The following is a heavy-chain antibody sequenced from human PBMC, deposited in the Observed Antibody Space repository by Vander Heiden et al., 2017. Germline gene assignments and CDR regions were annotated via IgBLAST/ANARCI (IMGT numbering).Heavy chain of an antibody. Sequence: QVQLVESGGGVVQPGRSLRLFCAASGFTFSSYAMHWVRQAPGKGLEWVAVISYDGSKKYYADSVKGRFTISRDNSKKTLFLQMKSLRAEDTAVYYCARDRTGDYFDFWGQGTLVTVSS. CDR2: ISYDGSKK. J-gene: IGHJ4*02. V-gene: IGHV3-30-3*01. CDR3: ARDRTGDYFDF. CDR1: GFTFSSYA.